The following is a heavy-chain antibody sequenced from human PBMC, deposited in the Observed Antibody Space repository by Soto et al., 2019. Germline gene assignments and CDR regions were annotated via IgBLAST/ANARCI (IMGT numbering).Heavy chain of an antibody. CDR2: ISSSSSTI. J-gene: IGHJ4*02. CDR3: ARDSLLWFGELFHYFDY. CDR1: GFTFSSYS. D-gene: IGHD3-10*01. Sequence: VGSLRLSCAASGFTFSSYSMNWVRQAPGKGLEWVSYISSSSSTIYYADSVKGRFTISRDNAKNSLYLQMNSLRDEDTAVYYCARDSLLWFGELFHYFDYWGQGTLVTVSS. V-gene: IGHV3-48*02.